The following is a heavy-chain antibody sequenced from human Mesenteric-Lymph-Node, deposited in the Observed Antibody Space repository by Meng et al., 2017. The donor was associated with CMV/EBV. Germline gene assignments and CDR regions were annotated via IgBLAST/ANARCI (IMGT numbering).Heavy chain of an antibody. CDR3: ARAPTEYYDFWSGYYTGRFDY. CDR2: ISAYNGNT. J-gene: IGHJ4*02. CDR1: GYTFTSYG. Sequence: ASVKVSCKASGYTFTSYGISWVRQAPGQGLEWMGWISAYNGNTGYAQKFQGRVTMTRNTSISTAYMELSSLRSEDTAVYYCARAPTEYYDFWSGYYTGRFDYWGQGTLVTVSS. D-gene: IGHD3-3*01. V-gene: IGHV1-8*02.